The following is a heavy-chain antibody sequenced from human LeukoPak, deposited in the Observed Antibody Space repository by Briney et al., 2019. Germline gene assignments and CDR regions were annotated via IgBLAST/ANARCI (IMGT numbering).Heavy chain of an antibody. CDR3: ARAYYDSSGYSVDEYFQH. Sequence: SVTVSCKASGGTFISYAISWVRQAPGQGLEWMGGIIPIFGTANYAQKFQGRVTITADEYTSTAYMELSSLRSEDAAVYYCARAYYDSSGYSVDEYFQHWGQGTLVTVSS. CDR2: IIPIFGTA. V-gene: IGHV1-69*01. D-gene: IGHD3-22*01. J-gene: IGHJ1*01. CDR1: GGTFISYA.